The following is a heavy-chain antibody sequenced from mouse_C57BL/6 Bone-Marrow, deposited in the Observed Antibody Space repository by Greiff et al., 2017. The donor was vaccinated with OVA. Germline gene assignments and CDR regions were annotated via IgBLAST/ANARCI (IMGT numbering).Heavy chain of an antibody. Sequence: EVQLMESGGGLVQPGGSLSLSCAASGFTFTDYYMGCVRQPPGKALEWLGFIRNKANGYTTEYSASVKGRFTISRDNSQSILYLQMNALRAEDSATYYCARDRPVGYHSRDYWGQGTSVTVSS. V-gene: IGHV7-3*01. CDR1: GFTFTDYY. CDR3: ARDRPVGYHSRDY. D-gene: IGHD2-2*01. CDR2: IRNKANGYTT. J-gene: IGHJ4*01.